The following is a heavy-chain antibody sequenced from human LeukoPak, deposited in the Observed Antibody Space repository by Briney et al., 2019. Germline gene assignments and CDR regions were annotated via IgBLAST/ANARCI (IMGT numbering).Heavy chain of an antibody. CDR1: GFTFSSYN. Sequence: GGSLRLSCAASGFTFSSYNLNWVRQAPGKGLEWVSSISSSSYIYYADSVKGRFTISRDNAKNSLYLQMNSLRAEDAAVYYCARDRLGKTTWGQGTLVTVSS. CDR2: ISSSSYI. CDR3: ARDRLGKTT. D-gene: IGHD1-14*01. J-gene: IGHJ5*02. V-gene: IGHV3-21*01.